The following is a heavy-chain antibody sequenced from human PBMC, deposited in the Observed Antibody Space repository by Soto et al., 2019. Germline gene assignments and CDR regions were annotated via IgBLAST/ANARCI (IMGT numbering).Heavy chain of an antibody. J-gene: IGHJ4*02. CDR3: AKGSPRPIAARPFAENYFDY. Sequence: AGGSLRLSCAASGFTFSSYAMSWVRQAPGKGLEWVSAISGSGGSTYYADSVKGRFTISRDNSKNTLYLQMNSLRAEDTAVYYCAKGSPRPIAARPFAENYFDYWGQGTLVTVSS. D-gene: IGHD6-6*01. V-gene: IGHV3-23*01. CDR2: ISGSGGST. CDR1: GFTFSSYA.